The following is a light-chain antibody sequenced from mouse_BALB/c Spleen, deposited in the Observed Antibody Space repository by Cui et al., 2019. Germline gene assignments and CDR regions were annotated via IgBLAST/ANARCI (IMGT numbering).Light chain of an antibody. V-gene: IGKV4-72*01. Sequence: QIVLSQSPPILSASPGETVTMTCRASSSVSYMHWYQQKPGSSPKPWIYATTNLASGVPARLSGGGSGTSYSLSSSRVEEEDAAANYCQQWSSNPRTFGAGTKLEMK. CDR2: ATT. CDR3: QQWSSNPRT. J-gene: IGKJ5*01. CDR1: SSVSY.